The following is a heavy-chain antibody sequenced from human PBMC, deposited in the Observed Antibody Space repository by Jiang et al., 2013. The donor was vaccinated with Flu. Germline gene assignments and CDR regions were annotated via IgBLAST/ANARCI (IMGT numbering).Heavy chain of an antibody. D-gene: IGHD6-19*01. J-gene: IGHJ3*02. CDR2: IIPIFGTA. Sequence: GLEWMGGIIPIFGTANYAQKFQGRVTITADKSTSTAYMELSSLRSEDTAVYYCARIIKSVAGTRDAFDIWGQGTMVTVSS. V-gene: IGHV1-69*06. CDR3: ARIIKSVAGTRDAFDI.